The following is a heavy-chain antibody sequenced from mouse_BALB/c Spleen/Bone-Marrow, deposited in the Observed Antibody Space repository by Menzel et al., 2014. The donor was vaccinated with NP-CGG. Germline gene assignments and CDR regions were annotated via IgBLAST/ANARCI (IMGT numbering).Heavy chain of an antibody. CDR1: GFTFTDYY. J-gene: IGHJ4*01. Sequence: DVQLVESGGGLVQPGGSLRLSCTTSGFTFTDYYMSWVRQPPGKALEWLAFIRNKAYGYTTEYSASVRGRFTISRDDSQSILYLHMNTLRAEDSATYYCARFPMDYWGQGTSVTVSS. V-gene: IGHV7-3*02. CDR3: ARFPMDY. CDR2: IRNKAYGYTT.